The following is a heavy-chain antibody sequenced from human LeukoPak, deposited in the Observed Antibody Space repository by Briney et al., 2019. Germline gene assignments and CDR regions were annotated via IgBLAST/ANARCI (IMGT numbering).Heavy chain of an antibody. CDR3: AKLGGQEVYNYYVGV. J-gene: IGHJ6*03. Sequence: PGGSLRLSCAASGFTFSSYAMNWVRQAPGKGLEWVSAISGGGGDTYYADSAKGRFTISRDNSKNTLYLQMNSLRAEDTAVYYCAKLGGQEVYNYYVGVWGKGTTVAVSS. V-gene: IGHV3-23*01. CDR1: GFTFSSYA. D-gene: IGHD3-16*01. CDR2: ISGGGGDT.